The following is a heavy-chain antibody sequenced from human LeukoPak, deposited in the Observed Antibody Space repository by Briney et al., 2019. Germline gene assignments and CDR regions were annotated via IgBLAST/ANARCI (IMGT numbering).Heavy chain of an antibody. V-gene: IGHV3-7*01. D-gene: IGHD3-10*01. J-gene: IGHJ5*02. CDR3: TKEGLPSGSSWSAWFDP. CDR2: IKQDGSEK. CDR1: GFTFSSYA. Sequence: PGGSLRLSCAASGFTFSSYAMHWVRQAPGKGLEWVANIKQDGSEKYYVDSVKGRFTISRDNSKNTLYPQMNSLRAEDTAVYYCTKEGLPSGSSWSAWFDPWGQGTLVTVSS.